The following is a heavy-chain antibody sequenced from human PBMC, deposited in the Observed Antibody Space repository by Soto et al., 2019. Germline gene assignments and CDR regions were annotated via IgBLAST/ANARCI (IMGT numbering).Heavy chain of an antibody. CDR3: AKRYCSSTSCPYEDYYYYYYMDV. CDR2: ISYDGSNK. V-gene: IGHV3-30*18. J-gene: IGHJ6*03. CDR1: GFTFSSYG. Sequence: QVQLVESRGGVVQPGRSLRLSCAASGFTFSSYGMHWVRQAPGKGLEWVAVISYDGSNKYYADSVKGRFTISRDNSKNTLYLQMNSLRAEDTAVYYCAKRYCSSTSCPYEDYYYYYYMDVWGKGTTVTVSS. D-gene: IGHD2-2*01.